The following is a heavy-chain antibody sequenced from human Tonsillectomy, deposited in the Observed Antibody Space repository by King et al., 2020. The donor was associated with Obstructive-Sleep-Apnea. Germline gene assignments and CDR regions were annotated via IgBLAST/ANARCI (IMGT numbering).Heavy chain of an antibody. V-gene: IGHV3-48*04. CDR2: ISSSSRTI. CDR3: ARERG. J-gene: IGHJ4*02. Sequence: VQLVESGGGLVQPGGSLRLSCAASGFNFGSYNMNWVRQAPGKGLEWVSYISSSSRTIYYADSVKGRFTISRDNAKNSLHLQMNSLRAEDTAVDYCARERGWGQGTLVTVSS. CDR1: GFNFGSYN.